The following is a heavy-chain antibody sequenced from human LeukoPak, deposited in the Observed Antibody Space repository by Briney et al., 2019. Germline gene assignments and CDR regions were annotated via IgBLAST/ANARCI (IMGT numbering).Heavy chain of an antibody. CDR3: AKDLKEGRYYFDY. CDR1: GFTFSSYW. V-gene: IGHV3-23*01. CDR2: ISGSGGST. J-gene: IGHJ4*02. Sequence: GGSLRLSCAASGFTFSSYWMSWVRQAPGKGLEWVSAISGSGGSTYYADSVKDRFTISRDNSKNTLYLQMNSLRAEDTAVYYCAKDLKEGRYYFDYWGQGTLVTVSS.